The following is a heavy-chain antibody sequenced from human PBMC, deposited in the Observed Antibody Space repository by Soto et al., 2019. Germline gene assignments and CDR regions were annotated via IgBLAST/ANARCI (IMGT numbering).Heavy chain of an antibody. CDR1: GGSISSYY. Sequence: QVQLQESGPGLVKPSETLSLTCTVSGGSISSYYWSWIRQPPGKGLEWIGYIYYSGSTNYNPSLKSRVTISVDTSKNQFSLKLSSVTAADTAVYYCARQPVAAGNYYFDYWGQGTLVTVSS. CDR2: IYYSGST. J-gene: IGHJ4*02. D-gene: IGHD6-13*01. CDR3: ARQPVAAGNYYFDY. V-gene: IGHV4-59*08.